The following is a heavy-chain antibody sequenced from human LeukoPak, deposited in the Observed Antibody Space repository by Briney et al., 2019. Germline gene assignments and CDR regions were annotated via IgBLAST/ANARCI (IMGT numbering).Heavy chain of an antibody. V-gene: IGHV3-21*01. CDR2: ISSRGTHS. CDR3: ARISLTSSGYDLAFFTH. CDR1: GFTFSNYT. J-gene: IGHJ4*02. D-gene: IGHD5-12*01. Sequence: GGSLRLSCEASGFTFSNYTMNWVRQAPGRGLEWVSSISSRGTHSYYADSVKGRFTISRDNAKNSLYLQMSGLRVEDTAIYYCARISLTSSGYDLAFFTHWGQGALVTVSS.